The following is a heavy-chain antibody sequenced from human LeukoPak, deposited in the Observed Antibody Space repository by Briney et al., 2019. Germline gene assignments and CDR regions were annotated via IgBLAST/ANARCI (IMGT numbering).Heavy chain of an antibody. D-gene: IGHD3-22*01. J-gene: IGHJ4*02. V-gene: IGHV4-59*08. CDR1: GGSISSYY. Sequence: SETLSLTCTVSGGSISSYYWSWIRQPPGKGLEWIGYIYYSGSTNYNPSLKSRVTISVDTSKNQFSLKLSSVTAADTAVYYCASAEAGGGSSGYYRDYWGQGTLVTVSS. CDR3: ASAEAGGGSSGYYRDY. CDR2: IYYSGST.